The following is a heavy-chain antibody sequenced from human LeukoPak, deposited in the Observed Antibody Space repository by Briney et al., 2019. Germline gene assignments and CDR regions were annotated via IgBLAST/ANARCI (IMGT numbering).Heavy chain of an antibody. CDR2: ISGSGGST. J-gene: IGHJ4*02. CDR1: GFTFSSYA. Sequence: GGSLRLSCAASGFTFSSYAMSWVRQAPGKGLEWVSAISGSGGSTYYADSVKGRFTISRDNSKNTLYLQMNGLRAEDTAVYYCAKDIYYDSSGSPFDYWGQGTLVTVSS. CDR3: AKDIYYDSSGSPFDY. V-gene: IGHV3-23*01. D-gene: IGHD3-22*01.